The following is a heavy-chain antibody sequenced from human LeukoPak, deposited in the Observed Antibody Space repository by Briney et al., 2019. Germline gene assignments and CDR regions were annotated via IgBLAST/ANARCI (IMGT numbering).Heavy chain of an antibody. V-gene: IGHV1-24*01. D-gene: IGHD3-22*01. CDR3: ATFPAHSSGYYYVVNWFDP. Sequence: ASVKVSCKVSGYTLTELSMHWVRQAPGKGLEWMGGFDPEDGETIYAQKFQGRVTMTEDTSTDTAYMELSSLRSEDTAVYYCATFPAHSSGYYYVVNWFDPWGQGTLVTVSS. CDR1: GYTLTELS. J-gene: IGHJ5*02. CDR2: FDPEDGET.